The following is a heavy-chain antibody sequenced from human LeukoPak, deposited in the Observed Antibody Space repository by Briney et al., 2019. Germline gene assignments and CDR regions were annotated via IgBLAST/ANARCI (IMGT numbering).Heavy chain of an antibody. CDR3: ARSSYMNFDS. Sequence: SETLSLTCAVYGGSFTVYDWTWIRQSPGKGLEWIGERHHSGITNSNPSLKSRVTISVDKSKNQFSLNLTSVTAADTAIYYCARSSYMNFDSWGQGTLVTVSS. J-gene: IGHJ4*02. D-gene: IGHD1-14*01. CDR1: GGSFTVYD. CDR2: RHHSGIT. V-gene: IGHV4-34*01.